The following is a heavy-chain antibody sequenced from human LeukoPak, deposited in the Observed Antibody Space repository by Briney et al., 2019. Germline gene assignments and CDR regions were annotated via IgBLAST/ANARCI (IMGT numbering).Heavy chain of an antibody. CDR1: GGSFSGYY. CDR3: ARSYRITMVRGNKAFDI. CDR2: INHSGST. D-gene: IGHD3-10*01. Sequence: SETLSLTCAVYGGSFSGYYWSWIRQPPGKGLEWFGEINHSGSTNYNPSLKSRVTISVDTSKNQFSLKLSSVTAADTAVYYCARSYRITMVRGNKAFDIWGQGTMVTVSS. J-gene: IGHJ3*02. V-gene: IGHV4-34*01.